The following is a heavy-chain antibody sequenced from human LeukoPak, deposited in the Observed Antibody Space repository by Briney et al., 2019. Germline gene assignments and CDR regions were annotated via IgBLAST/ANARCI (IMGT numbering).Heavy chain of an antibody. CDR3: TRDPGRCTSTSCYPDY. CDR2: ISSSSSYI. V-gene: IGHV3-21*01. D-gene: IGHD2-2*01. J-gene: IGHJ4*02. Sequence: SGGSLRLSCAASGFDFSTYTMNWVRQAPGKGPEWVSSISSSSSYIYYADSVKGRFTISRDNAKNSMYLQMNSLRAEDTAVYYCTRDPGRCTSTSCYPDYWGQGTLVTVSS. CDR1: GFDFSTYT.